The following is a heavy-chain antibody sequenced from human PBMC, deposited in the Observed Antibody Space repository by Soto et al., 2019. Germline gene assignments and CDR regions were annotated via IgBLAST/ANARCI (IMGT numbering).Heavy chain of an antibody. CDR2: IDWDDDK. V-gene: IGHV2-70*12. CDR1: GFSLTTRGTC. D-gene: IGHD6-19*01. J-gene: IGHJ4*02. CDR3: AHRPSGWYLFDY. Sequence: SGPTLVNPTQTLTLTCTFSGFSLTTRGTCVSWIRQPPGKALEWLAVIDWDDDKYYSSSMKTRLTISKDTSKNQVVLTMTNMDPVDTATYYCAHRPSGWYLFDYWGQGTLVTVSS.